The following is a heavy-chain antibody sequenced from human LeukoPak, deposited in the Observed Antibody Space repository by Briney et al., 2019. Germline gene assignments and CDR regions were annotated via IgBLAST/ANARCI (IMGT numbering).Heavy chain of an antibody. D-gene: IGHD5-12*01. V-gene: IGHV3-23*01. CDR3: APLAATTDY. J-gene: IGHJ4*02. Sequence: GGSLRLSCAASGFTFGSYAMNWVRQAPGKGLEWVSGISGSGNRTYYADSVKGRFTISRDNSKNTLYLQMSSLRAEDTAVYYCAPLAATTDYWGQGTLVTVSS. CDR2: ISGSGNRT. CDR1: GFTFGSYA.